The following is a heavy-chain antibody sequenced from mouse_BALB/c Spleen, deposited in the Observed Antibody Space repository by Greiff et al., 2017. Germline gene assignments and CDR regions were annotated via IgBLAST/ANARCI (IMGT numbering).Heavy chain of an antibody. V-gene: IGHV5-6-5*01. CDR2: ISSGGST. CDR3: ARGLYGRGYFDY. Sequence: EVKLVESGGGLVKPGGSLKLSCAASGFTFSSYAMSWVRQTPEKRLEWVASISSGGSTYYPDSVKGRFTISRDNARNILYLQMSSLRSEDTAMYYCARGLYGRGYFDYWGQGTTLTVSS. J-gene: IGHJ2*01. CDR1: GFTFSSYA. D-gene: IGHD1-1*01.